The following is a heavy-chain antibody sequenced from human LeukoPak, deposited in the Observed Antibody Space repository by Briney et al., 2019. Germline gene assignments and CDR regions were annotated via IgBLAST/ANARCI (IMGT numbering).Heavy chain of an antibody. CDR2: INNNGDRT. J-gene: IGHJ4*02. Sequence: GGSLRLSCAASGFTFSTYPMYWVRQAPGRGPEYVSGINNNGDRTYYAKSVKGRFTISRDNSKNTLYLQVGSLRAEDMAVYYCARGGLVGPTPYLDSWGQGTLVTASS. V-gene: IGHV3-64*01. CDR1: GFTFSTYP. D-gene: IGHD1-26*01. CDR3: ARGGLVGPTPYLDS.